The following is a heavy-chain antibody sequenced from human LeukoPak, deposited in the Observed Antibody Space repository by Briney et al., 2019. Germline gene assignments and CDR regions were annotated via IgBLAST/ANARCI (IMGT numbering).Heavy chain of an antibody. CDR2: ICRDGSNT. CDR1: GFSFSDYG. CDR3: AKDYNFYGSGTSALYYYFCMDV. V-gene: IGHV3-30*02. Sequence: PGGSLRLSCAAAGFSFSDYGMHWVRQAPGKGLEWVAFICRDGSNTYYGDSMKGRFTVSRDNSEDTVYLQMYSLRAEDTAVYFRAKDYNFYGSGTSALYYYFCMDVWGKGTPVTVSS. J-gene: IGHJ6*03. D-gene: IGHD3-10*01.